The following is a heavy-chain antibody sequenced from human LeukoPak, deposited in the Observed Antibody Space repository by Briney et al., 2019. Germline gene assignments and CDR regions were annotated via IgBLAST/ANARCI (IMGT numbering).Heavy chain of an antibody. CDR1: GFTFSTYW. J-gene: IGHJ4*02. CDR2: IKQDGSEK. D-gene: IGHD3-9*01. CDR3: ARMHFDWSMEGYYFDY. Sequence: PGGSLRLSCAASGFTFSTYWMTWVRQAPGKGLEWVANIKQDGSEKYYVDSVKGRFTISRDNAKNSLYLQMNSLRVEDTAVYYCARMHFDWSMEGYYFDYWGQGTLVTVSS. V-gene: IGHV3-7*01.